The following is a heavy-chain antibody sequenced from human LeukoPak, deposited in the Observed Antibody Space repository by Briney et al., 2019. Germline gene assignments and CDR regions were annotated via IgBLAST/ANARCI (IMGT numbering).Heavy chain of an antibody. D-gene: IGHD3-16*01. Sequence: PSETLSLTCTVSGYSISSGYYWGWIRQPPGKGLEWIGSIYHSGNTYYSPSLKRRVTISVDTSKNQFSLKLSSVTAADTAVYYCARDWHTGEDAFYIWGQGTMVTVSS. CDR1: GYSISSGYY. CDR3: ARDWHTGEDAFYI. CDR2: IYHSGNT. V-gene: IGHV4-38-2*02. J-gene: IGHJ3*02.